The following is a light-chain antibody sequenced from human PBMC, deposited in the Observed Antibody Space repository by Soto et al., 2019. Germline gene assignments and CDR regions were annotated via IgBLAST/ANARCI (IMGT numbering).Light chain of an antibody. V-gene: IGKV3-20*01. CDR3: QQDGSSPRT. J-gene: IGKJ1*01. CDR1: QSVSSSY. Sequence: EIVLKQSPGTLSLSPGERATLSCRASQSVSSSYLAWYQQKPGQAPRLLIYGASSRATGIPDRFSGSGSGTDFTLTISRLEPEDFAVYYCQQDGSSPRTFGQGTKVDIK. CDR2: GAS.